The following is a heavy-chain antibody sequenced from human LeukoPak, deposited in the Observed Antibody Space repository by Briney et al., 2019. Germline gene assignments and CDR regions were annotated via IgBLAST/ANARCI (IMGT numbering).Heavy chain of an antibody. J-gene: IGHJ6*02. CDR1: GYAFTSYY. CDR3: ARAIYCSGGSCTYGMDV. Sequence: ASVKVSCKASGYAFTSYYMHWVRQAPGQGLEWMGITNPSGGSTRYAQKLQGRVTMTRDTSTSTVYMELSSLRSEDTAVYYCARAIYCSGGSCTYGMDVWGQGTTVTVSS. CDR2: TNPSGGST. D-gene: IGHD2-15*01. V-gene: IGHV1-46*01.